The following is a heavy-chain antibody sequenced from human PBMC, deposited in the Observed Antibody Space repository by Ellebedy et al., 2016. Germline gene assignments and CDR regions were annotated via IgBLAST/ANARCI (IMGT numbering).Heavy chain of an antibody. CDR3: ARDVTVVRGGVYYYYGMDV. CDR2: IYSGDNT. D-gene: IGHD3-10*01. V-gene: IGHV3-66*01. CDR1: GFSVSPNY. Sequence: GESLKISXAASGFSVSPNYMSWVRQAPGKGLEWLSAIYSGDNTFHADSVKGRFTISRDISKNTVYLQMNSLRVDDTAVYYCARDVTVVRGGVYYYYGMDVWGQGTTVTVSS. J-gene: IGHJ6*02.